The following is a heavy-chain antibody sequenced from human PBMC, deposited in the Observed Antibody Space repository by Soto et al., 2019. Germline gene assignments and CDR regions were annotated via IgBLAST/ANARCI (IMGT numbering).Heavy chain of an antibody. Sequence: GGSLRLSCAASGFTFSSYSMNWVRQAPGKGLEWVSYISSSSSTIYYADSVKGRFTISRDNAKNSLYLQMNSLGDEDTAVYYCARDGDPLDIVTYSSGWYSDYWGQGTLVTVSS. V-gene: IGHV3-48*02. CDR3: ARDGDPLDIVTYSSGWYSDY. CDR2: ISSSSSTI. D-gene: IGHD6-19*01. CDR1: GFTFSSYS. J-gene: IGHJ4*02.